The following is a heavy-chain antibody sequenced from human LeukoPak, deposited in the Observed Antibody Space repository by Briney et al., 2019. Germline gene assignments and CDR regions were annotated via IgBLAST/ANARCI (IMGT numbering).Heavy chain of an antibody. Sequence: ASVKVSCKASGYTFTGYYMQWVRQAPGQGLEWMGWINPNSGGTNYAQKFQGRVTMTRDTSISTAYMELSRLRSDDTAVYYCAREELEPDTYGGWFDPWGQGTLVTVSS. CDR2: INPNSGGT. CDR1: GYTFTGYY. J-gene: IGHJ5*02. CDR3: AREELEPDTYGGWFDP. D-gene: IGHD1-1*01. V-gene: IGHV1-2*02.